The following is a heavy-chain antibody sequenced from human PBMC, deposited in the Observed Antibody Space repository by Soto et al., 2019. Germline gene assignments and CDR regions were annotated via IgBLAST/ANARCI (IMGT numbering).Heavy chain of an antibody. D-gene: IGHD1-7*01. Sequence: QVQLQESGPGLVKPSETLSLTCTVSGGSITTGGYYWSWIRQLPGKGLEWIGHRYYSESTYYNPSLKSRVTISVDTSKNQFSLKLSSVTAADTAVYYCARGYNWNFIDYWGQGTLVTVSS. CDR3: ARGYNWNFIDY. J-gene: IGHJ4*02. CDR2: RYYSEST. V-gene: IGHV4-31*03. CDR1: GGSITTGGYY.